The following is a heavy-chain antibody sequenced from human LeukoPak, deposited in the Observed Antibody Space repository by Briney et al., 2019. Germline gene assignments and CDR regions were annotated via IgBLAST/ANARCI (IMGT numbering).Heavy chain of an antibody. CDR2: IYPTDSDT. CDR1: GYRFTNYW. Sequence: GESLKISCQASGYRFTNYWIGWVRQMPGEGLEWMGIIYPTDSDTRYSPSFQGQVTMSADKSINTAYLQWSSLRASDTAIYYCARRPGGSGSYPFDNWGQGTLVTISS. J-gene: IGHJ4*02. V-gene: IGHV5-51*01. D-gene: IGHD1-26*01. CDR3: ARRPGGSGSYPFDN.